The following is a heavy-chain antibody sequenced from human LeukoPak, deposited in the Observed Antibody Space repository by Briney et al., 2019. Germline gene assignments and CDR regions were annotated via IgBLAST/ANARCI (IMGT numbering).Heavy chain of an antibody. CDR2: INSDGSST. D-gene: IGHD3-10*01. Sequence: GGSLRLSCATSGFTFGDYAMSWFRQAPGKGLVWVSRINSDGSSTSYADSVKGRFTISRDNAKNTLYLQMNSLRAEDTAVYYCARESGDDYGMDVWGQGTTVTVSS. CDR1: GFTFGDYA. CDR3: ARESGDDYGMDV. V-gene: IGHV3-74*01. J-gene: IGHJ6*02.